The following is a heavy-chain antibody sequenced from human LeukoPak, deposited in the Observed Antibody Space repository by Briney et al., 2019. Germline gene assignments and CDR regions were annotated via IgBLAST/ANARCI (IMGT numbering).Heavy chain of an antibody. Sequence: SETLSLSCTVSGGSINRGFYYWGWIRQPPGKGLAWIGSIYYSGTTYYNPSLKSRVTISVDTSRNQFSLQLTSVTVADTAVYFCARHRPSSTMSGIALWGQGTLVTVSS. CDR1: GGSINRGFYY. D-gene: IGHD2-21*01. CDR3: ARHRPSSTMSGIAL. CDR2: IYYSGTT. J-gene: IGHJ4*02. V-gene: IGHV4-39*01.